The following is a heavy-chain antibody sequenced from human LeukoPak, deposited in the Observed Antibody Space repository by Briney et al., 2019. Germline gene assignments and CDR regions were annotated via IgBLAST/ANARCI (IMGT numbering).Heavy chain of an antibody. CDR1: EFTFSSYN. CDR3: ARDRDRTSAGRCYLPDD. D-gene: IGHD2-15*01. Sequence: GGSLRLSCVASEFTFSSYNMNWVRQAPGKGLEWLSSINPSSSYINYADSVEGRFTISRDNAKNSVHLQMSSLRAEDTAVYYCARDRDRTSAGRCYLPDDWGQGTPVTVSS. V-gene: IGHV3-21*01. J-gene: IGHJ4*02. CDR2: INPSSSYI.